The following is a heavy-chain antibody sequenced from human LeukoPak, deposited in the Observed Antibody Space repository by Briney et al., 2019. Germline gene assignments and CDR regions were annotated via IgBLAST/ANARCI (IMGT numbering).Heavy chain of an antibody. J-gene: IGHJ4*02. Sequence: KPSETLSLTCTVSGGSISSSSYYWGWIRQPPGKGLGWIGSIYYSGSTYYNPSLKSRVTISVDTSKNQFSLKLSSVTAADTAVYYCARDLHSNYDYWGQGTLVTVSS. CDR1: GGSISSSSYY. CDR3: ARDLHSNYDY. CDR2: IYYSGST. D-gene: IGHD5-24*01. V-gene: IGHV4-39*07.